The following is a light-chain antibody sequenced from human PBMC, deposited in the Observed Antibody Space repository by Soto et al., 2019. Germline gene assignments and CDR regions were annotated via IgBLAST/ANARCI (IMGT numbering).Light chain of an antibody. CDR3: QQRSNWRWT. CDR2: DAS. J-gene: IGKJ1*01. V-gene: IGKV3-11*01. CDR1: QSVSSY. Sequence: EIVLTQSPATLSLSPGERATLSCRASQSVSSYLAWYQQKPGQAPRLLIYDASNRATGIPARFSGSESGTDFTLTISSLEPEDFAVYYCQQRSNWRWTFGQGTKVEIK.